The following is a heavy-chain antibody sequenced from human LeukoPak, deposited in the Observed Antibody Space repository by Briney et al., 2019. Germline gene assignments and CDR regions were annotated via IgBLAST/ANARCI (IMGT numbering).Heavy chain of an antibody. CDR2: ISYDGSNK. D-gene: IGHD6-19*01. J-gene: IGHJ4*02. Sequence: GGSLRLSCAASGFTFSSYAMHWVRQAPGKGLEWVAVISYDGSNKYYADSVKGRFTISRDNSKNTLYLQMNSLRAEDTAVYYCAKDRAEQWPHFTFDYWGQGTLVTVSS. V-gene: IGHV3-30*07. CDR1: GFTFSSYA. CDR3: AKDRAEQWPHFTFDY.